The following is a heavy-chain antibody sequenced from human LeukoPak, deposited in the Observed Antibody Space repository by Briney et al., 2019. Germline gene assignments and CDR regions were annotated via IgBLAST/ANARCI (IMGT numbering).Heavy chain of an antibody. CDR3: ARDPRGPDY. V-gene: IGHV3-48*03. J-gene: IGHJ4*02. Sequence: GGSLGLSCAVSGFTFSRYEMSWVRQAPGKGLEWISYISPSGSTMYYVDSVKGRFIISRDNAKDSLYLQMNSQRVEDTAVYYCARDPRGPDYWGQGTLVTVSS. CDR2: ISPSGSTM. CDR1: GFTFSRYE.